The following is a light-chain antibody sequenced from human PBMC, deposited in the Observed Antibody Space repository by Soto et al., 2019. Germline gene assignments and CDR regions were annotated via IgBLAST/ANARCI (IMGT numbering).Light chain of an antibody. CDR1: QVISNY. Sequence: DIHMTQSPSSRSASVVDRVTITFRASQVISNYLGWYQQKPGKAPRSLIYSASSLQSGVPSKFSGSGSGTDFTLTISDMQPDDFATYYCQQYYRYPWTFGQGTKVDIK. V-gene: IGKV1-16*02. CDR3: QQYYRYPWT. J-gene: IGKJ1*01. CDR2: SAS.